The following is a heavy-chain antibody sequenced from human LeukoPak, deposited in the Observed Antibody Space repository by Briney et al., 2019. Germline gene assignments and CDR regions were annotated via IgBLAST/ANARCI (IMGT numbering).Heavy chain of an antibody. Sequence: ASVKVTCEGSGYTFTGHFIHWVRQAPGRGLEWMGWINPNGGDTKYAQKFQGRVTMTTDTATTTAYMELRSLKSDDTAVYYCARDRHGFGGVDYAFDIWGQGTMVTVSS. CDR3: ARDRHGFGGVDYAFDI. J-gene: IGHJ3*02. D-gene: IGHD3-3*01. CDR1: GYTFTGHF. CDR2: INPNGGDT. V-gene: IGHV1-2*02.